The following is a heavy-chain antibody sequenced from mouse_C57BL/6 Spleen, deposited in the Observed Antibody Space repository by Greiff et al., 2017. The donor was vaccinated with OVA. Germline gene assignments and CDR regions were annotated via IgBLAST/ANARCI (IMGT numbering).Heavy chain of an antibody. D-gene: IGHD2-1*01. V-gene: IGHV3-6*01. CDR1: GYSITSGYY. Sequence: EVKLVESGPGLVKPSQSLSLTCSVTGYSITSGYYWNWIRQFPGNKLEWMGYISYDGSNNYNPSLKNRISITRDTSKNQFFLKLNSVTTEDTATYYCARDLYRSYFDYWGQGTTLTVSS. J-gene: IGHJ2*01. CDR2: ISYDGSN. CDR3: ARDLYRSYFDY.